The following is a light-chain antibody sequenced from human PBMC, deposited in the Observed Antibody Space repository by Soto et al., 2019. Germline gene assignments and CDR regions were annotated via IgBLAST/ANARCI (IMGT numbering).Light chain of an antibody. CDR1: SSDVGGYDY. CDR2: EVT. Sequence: QSVLTQPPSASGSRGQSVTISCTGTSSDVGGYDYVSWYQQHPGKAPKLMIYEVTKRPSGVPDRFSGPKSGNTASLTVSGLQAEDEADYYCSSYAGSTLYVFGTGTKVTVL. CDR3: SSYAGSTLYV. J-gene: IGLJ1*01. V-gene: IGLV2-8*01.